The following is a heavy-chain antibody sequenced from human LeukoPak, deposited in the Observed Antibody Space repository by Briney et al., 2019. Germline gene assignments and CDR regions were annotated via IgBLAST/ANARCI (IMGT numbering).Heavy chain of an antibody. J-gene: IGHJ4*02. CDR3: ARDDYSLSGGDY. D-gene: IGHD2/OR15-2a*01. V-gene: IGHV1-2*02. Sequence: ASVTVSCKASGYTFTGYYMHWVRQAPGQGLEWMGWINPNSGGTNYAQKFQGRVTMTRDTSISTAYMELSRLRSDDTAVYYCARDDYSLSGGDYWGQGTLVTVSS. CDR2: INPNSGGT. CDR1: GYTFTGYY.